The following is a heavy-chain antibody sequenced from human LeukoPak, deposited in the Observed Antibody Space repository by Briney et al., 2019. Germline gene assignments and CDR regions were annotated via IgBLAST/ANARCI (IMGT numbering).Heavy chain of an antibody. CDR1: GFTFNNYA. CDR3: ARDYADYVGYFFFDY. Sequence: GGSLRLSCAASGFTFNNYAMNWVRQAPGKGLKWVSSISGGGETTYYADSAKGRFTTSRDNSQNTLYLQMNSLRAEDTAVYYCARDYADYVGYFFFDYWGQGTLVTVSS. D-gene: IGHD4-17*01. J-gene: IGHJ4*02. V-gene: IGHV3-23*01. CDR2: ISGGGETT.